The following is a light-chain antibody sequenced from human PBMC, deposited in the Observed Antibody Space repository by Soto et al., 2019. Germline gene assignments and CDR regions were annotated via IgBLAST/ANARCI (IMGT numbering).Light chain of an antibody. CDR1: QSVGSA. CDR2: GAS. Sequence: VLTQSPASLSVSPGQTATLSWRASQSVGSAFAWYQQKPGQAPRLLIYGASTRAAGIPARVRGGGSGADVTLTITSLQSEDFAIYYCQQYNAWPITFGQGTRLEIK. V-gene: IGKV3-15*01. J-gene: IGKJ5*01. CDR3: QQYNAWPIT.